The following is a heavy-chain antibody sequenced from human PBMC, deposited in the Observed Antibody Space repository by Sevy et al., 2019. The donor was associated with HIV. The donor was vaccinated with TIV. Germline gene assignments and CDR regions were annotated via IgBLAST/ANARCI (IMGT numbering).Heavy chain of an antibody. V-gene: IGHV1-2*02. CDR2: INPNSGGT. D-gene: IGHD2-15*01. Sequence: ASMKVSCKASGYTFTGYYMHWVRQAPGQGLEWMGWINPNSGGTNYAQKFQGRVTMTRDTSISTAYMELSRLRSDDTAVYYCARELGGVVVVAAAATRASYGMDVWGQGTTVTVSS. J-gene: IGHJ6*02. CDR3: ARELGGVVVVAAAATRASYGMDV. CDR1: GYTFTGYY.